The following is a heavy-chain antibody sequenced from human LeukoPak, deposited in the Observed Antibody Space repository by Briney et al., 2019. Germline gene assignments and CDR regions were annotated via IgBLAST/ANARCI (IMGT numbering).Heavy chain of an antibody. CDR2: ISSSSSYI. V-gene: IGHV3-21*01. J-gene: IGHJ4*02. D-gene: IGHD1-26*01. CDR3: ARGSSGSSNFDY. CDR1: GFTFSSYS. Sequence: NAGGSLRLSCAASGFTFSSYSMNWVRQAPGKGLEWVSSISSSSSYIYYADSVKGRFTISRDNAKNSLYLQMNSLRAEDTAVYYCARGSSGSSNFDYWGQGTLVTVSS.